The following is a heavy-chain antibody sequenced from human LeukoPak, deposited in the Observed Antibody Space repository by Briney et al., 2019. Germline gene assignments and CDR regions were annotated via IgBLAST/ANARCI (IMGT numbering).Heavy chain of an antibody. CDR2: IQNDGNSK. V-gene: IGHV3-30*02. D-gene: IGHD2-15*01. CDR1: GLTFSIPR. CDR3: AIGAGYCFPN. Sequence: GGSLRLSCAASGLTFSIPRMDWVRQAPGKGLEWVAFIQNDGNSKNYADSVKGRFTISRDTAKNTLYLQMNSLRPEDTALYFFAIGAGYCFPNWGQGTLVTVSS. J-gene: IGHJ4*02.